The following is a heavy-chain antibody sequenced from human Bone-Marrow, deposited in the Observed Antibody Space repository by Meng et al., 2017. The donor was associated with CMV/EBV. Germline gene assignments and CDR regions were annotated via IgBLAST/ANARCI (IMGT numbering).Heavy chain of an antibody. D-gene: IGHD6-6*01. CDR3: ARDAVIAARPGEYYYYGMDV. CDR1: GFTFSSYA. J-gene: IGHJ6*02. CDR2: ISYDGSNK. Sequence: GESLKISCAASGFTFSSYAMHWVRQAPGKGLEWVAVISYDGSNKYYADPVKGRFTISRDNSKNTLYLQMNSLRAEDTAVYYCARDAVIAARPGEYYYYGMDVWGQGTTVTVSS. V-gene: IGHV3-30*04.